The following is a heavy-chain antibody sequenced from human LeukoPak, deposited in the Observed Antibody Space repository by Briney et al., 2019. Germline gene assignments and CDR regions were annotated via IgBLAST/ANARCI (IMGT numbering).Heavy chain of an antibody. CDR1: GYTFSGYY. D-gene: IGHD5-12*01. J-gene: IGHJ4*02. Sequence: GASVKVSCKASGYTFSGYYIHWVRQAPGQGLEWMGWINPNSGGTNYAQKFQGRVTMTRDTSISTAYMELSRLRSDDTAVYYCARVATAIDYWGQGTLVTVSS. V-gene: IGHV1-2*02. CDR2: INPNSGGT. CDR3: ARVATAIDY.